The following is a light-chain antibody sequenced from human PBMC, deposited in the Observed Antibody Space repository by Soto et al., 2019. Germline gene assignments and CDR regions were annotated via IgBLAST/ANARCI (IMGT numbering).Light chain of an antibody. J-gene: IGKJ1*01. CDR1: QSVSRNY. CDR3: QQYGSSPGT. Sequence: EIVLTQSPATLSLSPGERATLSCRASQSVSRNYLAWYQQKLGQAPRLLIYGASNRATGIPDRFSGSGSGTYFTLTISRLDPEDFAVYYCQQYGSSPGTFGQGTKVEVK. V-gene: IGKV3-20*01. CDR2: GAS.